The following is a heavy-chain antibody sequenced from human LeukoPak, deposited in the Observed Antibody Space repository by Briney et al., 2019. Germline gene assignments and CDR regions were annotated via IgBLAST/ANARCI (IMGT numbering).Heavy chain of an antibody. CDR1: GASISSHY. CDR3: SRAGTGFNIPGAY. CDR2: IHYSGST. V-gene: IGHV4-59*11. D-gene: IGHD1-14*01. Sequence: SETLSLTCSISGASISSHYWSWIRQPAGKGLEWIGYIHYSGSTNCNPSLKSRVTISLATSKDQFSLKLTSVAATATDFYSCSRAGTGFNIPGAYWGQGTLVTVSS. J-gene: IGHJ4*02.